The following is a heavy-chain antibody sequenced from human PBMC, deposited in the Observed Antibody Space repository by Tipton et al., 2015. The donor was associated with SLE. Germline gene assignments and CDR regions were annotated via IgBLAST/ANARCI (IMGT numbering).Heavy chain of an antibody. CDR1: GDSIRSSNYY. J-gene: IGHJ4*02. V-gene: IGHV4-39*07. CDR3: AKMLSYCSGGSCPGVGF. Sequence: TLSLTCTVSGDSIRSSNYYWGWIRQPPEKGLEWMGSIDYSGTTQYNPSLKSRVTISVDTSSNQFSLRLRSVTAADTALYYCAKMLSYCSGGSCPGVGFWGQGTRVTVSA. CDR2: IDYSGTT. D-gene: IGHD2-15*01.